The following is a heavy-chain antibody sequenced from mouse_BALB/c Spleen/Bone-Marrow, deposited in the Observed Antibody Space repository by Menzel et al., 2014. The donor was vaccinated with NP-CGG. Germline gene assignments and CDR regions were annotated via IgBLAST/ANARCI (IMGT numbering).Heavy chain of an antibody. J-gene: IGHJ1*01. CDR1: GYTFTSSW. Sequence: QVQLKESGSVLVRPGASVKLSCKASGYTFTSSWMHWAKQRPGQGLEWIGELHPNSGNTNYNEKFKGKATLTVDTSSSTAHVDLSSLTSEDSAVYYCAREKIYGNYLWYFDVWGAGTTVTVSS. CDR3: AREKIYGNYLWYFDV. V-gene: IGHV1S130*01. CDR2: LHPNSGNT. D-gene: IGHD2-1*01.